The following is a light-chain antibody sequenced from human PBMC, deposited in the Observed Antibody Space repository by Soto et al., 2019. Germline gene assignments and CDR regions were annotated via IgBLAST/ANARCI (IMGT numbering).Light chain of an antibody. CDR3: QQRRSWPPLT. V-gene: IGKV3-11*01. J-gene: IGKJ4*01. CDR2: DAS. CDR1: ESVSSY. Sequence: EIVLTQSPATLSLSPGERATLSCRASESVSSYLAWYQQKPGQAPRLLIYDASNRATGIPARFSGSGSGTDFTPTISSLEPEDFAVYYCQQRRSWPPLTFGGRNKVEFK.